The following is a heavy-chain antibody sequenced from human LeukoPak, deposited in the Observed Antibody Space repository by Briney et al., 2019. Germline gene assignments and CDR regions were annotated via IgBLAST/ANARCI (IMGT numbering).Heavy chain of an antibody. J-gene: IGHJ5*02. Sequence: SVKVSCKASGGTFSSYAISWVRQAPGQGLEWMGRIIPILGIANYAQKFQGRVTITADKSTSTAYMELSSLRSEDTAVYYCARGGRAYCGGDCYRWDWFDPWGQGTLVTVSS. CDR2: IIPILGIA. D-gene: IGHD2-21*01. V-gene: IGHV1-69*04. CDR1: GGTFSSYA. CDR3: ARGGRAYCGGDCYRWDWFDP.